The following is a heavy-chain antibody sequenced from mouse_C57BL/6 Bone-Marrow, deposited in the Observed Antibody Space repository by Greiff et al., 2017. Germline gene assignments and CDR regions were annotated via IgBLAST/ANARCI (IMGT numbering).Heavy chain of an antibody. CDR1: GYTFTDYE. V-gene: IGHV1-15*01. CDR2: IDPETGGT. J-gene: IGHJ4*01. CDR3: YGSSYVDDAMDY. Sequence: VKLMESGAELVRPGASVTLSCKASGYTFTDYEMHWVKQTPVHGLEWIGAIDPETGGTAYNQKFKGKAILTADKSSSTAYMELRSLTSEDSAVYYSYGSSYVDDAMDYWGQGTSVTVSS. D-gene: IGHD1-1*01.